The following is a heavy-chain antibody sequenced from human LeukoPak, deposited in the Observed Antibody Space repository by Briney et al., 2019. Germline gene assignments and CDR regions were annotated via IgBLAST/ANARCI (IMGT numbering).Heavy chain of an antibody. CDR3: ARGPSGDFWSGYYFSAFDI. J-gene: IGHJ3*02. CDR2: IYYSGSA. CDR1: GGSISGSSYY. V-gene: IGHV4-39*01. D-gene: IGHD3-3*01. Sequence: PSETLSLTCTVSGGSISGSSYYWGWIRQPPGKGLEWIGSIYYSGSAYYNPPLKSRVTISVDTSKNQFSLKLSSVTAADTAVYYCARGPSGDFWSGYYFSAFDIWGQGTMVTVSS.